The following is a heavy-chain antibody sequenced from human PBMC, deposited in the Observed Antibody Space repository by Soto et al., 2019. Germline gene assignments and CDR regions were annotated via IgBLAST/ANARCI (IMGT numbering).Heavy chain of an antibody. CDR2: ISSSSSTI. V-gene: IGHV3-48*02. CDR1: GFTFSSYS. Sequence: LRLSCAASGFTFSSYSMNWVRQAPGKGLEWVSNISSSSSTIYYADSVKGRFTISRDNAKNSLYLQMNSLRDEDTAVYYCARDPYYDSSRYRLAPWGQGTLVTVSS. CDR3: ARDPYYDSSRYRLAP. D-gene: IGHD3-22*01. J-gene: IGHJ5*02.